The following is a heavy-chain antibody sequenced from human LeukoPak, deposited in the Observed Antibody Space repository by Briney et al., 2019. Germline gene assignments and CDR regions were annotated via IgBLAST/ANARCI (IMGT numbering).Heavy chain of an antibody. CDR3: ARDFGY. D-gene: IGHD3-10*01. CDR1: GYSISSGYY. CDR2: IYHSGST. V-gene: IGHV4-38-2*02. Sequence: PSETLSLTCAVSGYSISSGYYWGWIRQPPGKGPEWIGSIYHSGSTYYNPSLKSRVTISVDTSKNQFSLKLSSVTAADTAVYYCARDFGYWGQGTLVTVSS. J-gene: IGHJ4*02.